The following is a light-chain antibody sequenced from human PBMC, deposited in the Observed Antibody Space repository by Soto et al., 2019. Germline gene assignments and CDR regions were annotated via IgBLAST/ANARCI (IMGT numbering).Light chain of an antibody. Sequence: QSALTQPPSASGSPGQSVAISCTGTSSDVGGYNYVSWYQQHPGKAPKLMIYEVSKRPSGVPDRFSGSKSGNTASLTVSGLQAEDEAHYYCSSDAGSRVFGGGTKLTVL. CDR2: EVS. CDR1: SSDVGGYNY. V-gene: IGLV2-8*01. CDR3: SSDAGSRV. J-gene: IGLJ3*02.